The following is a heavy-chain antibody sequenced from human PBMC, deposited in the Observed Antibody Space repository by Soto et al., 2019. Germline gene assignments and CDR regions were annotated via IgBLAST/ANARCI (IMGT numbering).Heavy chain of an antibody. CDR1: GFTFSSYA. Sequence: GGSLRLSCAASGFTFSSYAMSWVRQAPGKGLEWVSSLSGSGGSTYYADSVKGRFSISRDNSKNTLYLQMNSLRAEDTAVYYCAKDLDNTRRSPNDYWGQGSLVTVSS. D-gene: IGHD1-1*01. J-gene: IGHJ4*02. CDR3: AKDLDNTRRSPNDY. CDR2: LSGSGGST. V-gene: IGHV3-23*01.